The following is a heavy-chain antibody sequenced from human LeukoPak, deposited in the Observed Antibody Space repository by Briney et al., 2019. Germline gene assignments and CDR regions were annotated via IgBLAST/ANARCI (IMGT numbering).Heavy chain of an antibody. CDR1: GFTFSSYA. V-gene: IGHV3-23*01. CDR3: AKDAEAAAGLGTYFDY. Sequence: GGSLRPSCAASGFTFSSYAMSWVRQAPGKGLEWVSAISGSGGSTYYADSVKGRFTISRDNSKNTLYLQMNSLRAEDTAVYYCAKDAEAAAGLGTYFDYWGQGTLVTVSS. CDR2: ISGSGGST. D-gene: IGHD6-13*01. J-gene: IGHJ4*02.